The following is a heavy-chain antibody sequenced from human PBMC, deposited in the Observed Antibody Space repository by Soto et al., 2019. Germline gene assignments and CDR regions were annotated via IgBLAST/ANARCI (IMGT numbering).Heavy chain of an antibody. Sequence: ASVKVTCKVSGYTLTELSMHWVRQAPGKGLEWMGGFDPEDGGTIYAQKFQGRVTMTEDTSTDTAYMELSSLRSEDTAVYYCATLLDIVATTQPYYYYGMDVWGQGTTVTVSS. V-gene: IGHV1-24*01. J-gene: IGHJ6*02. CDR2: FDPEDGGT. D-gene: IGHD5-12*01. CDR3: ATLLDIVATTQPYYYYGMDV. CDR1: GYTLTELS.